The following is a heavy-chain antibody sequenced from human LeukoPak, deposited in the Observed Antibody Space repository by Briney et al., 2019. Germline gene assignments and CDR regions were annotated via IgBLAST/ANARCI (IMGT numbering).Heavy chain of an antibody. J-gene: IGHJ6*02. V-gene: IGHV6-1*01. CDR2: TYYRSKWYN. D-gene: IGHD6-25*01. CDR1: GDSVSSNSAA. CDR3: AREAYSSGEGYSGMDV. Sequence: SQTPSLTCAISGDSVSSNSAAWNWIRQSPSRGLEWLGRTYYRSKWYNDYAVSVKSRITINPDTSKNQFSLQLNSVTPEDTAVYYCAREAYSSGEGYSGMDVWGQGTTVTVSS.